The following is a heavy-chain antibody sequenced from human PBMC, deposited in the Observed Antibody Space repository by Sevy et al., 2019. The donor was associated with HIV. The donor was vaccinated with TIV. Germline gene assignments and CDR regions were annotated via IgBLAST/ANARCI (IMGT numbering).Heavy chain of an antibody. V-gene: IGHV3-30*04. Sequence: GGSLRLSCAASRFTFSTYAIHWVRQAPGKGLEWVAVISYDGSNKYYEDSVKGRFTISRDNSKHTLYLQMNSLRVEDTAVYYCARGRVTSHYYDYWGQGTLVTVSS. CDR1: RFTFSTYA. D-gene: IGHD2-21*02. CDR3: ARGRVTSHYYDY. J-gene: IGHJ4*02. CDR2: ISYDGSNK.